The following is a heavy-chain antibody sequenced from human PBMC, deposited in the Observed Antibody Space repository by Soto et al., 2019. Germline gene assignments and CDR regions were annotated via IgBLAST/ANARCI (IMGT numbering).Heavy chain of an antibody. J-gene: IGHJ1*01. CDR3: ARNVPDRREYFQH. CDR1: GYTFTSYC. D-gene: IGHD3-22*01. CDR2: INVYDGNT. Sequence: ASVKVSCKASGYTFTSYCIHWVRQAPGQGLEWMGWINVYDGNTSYAQKFQGRVTMTIDTSTTTVYMELRSLRSDDTAVYYCARNVPDRREYFQHLGQGTLVTVSS. V-gene: IGHV1-18*04.